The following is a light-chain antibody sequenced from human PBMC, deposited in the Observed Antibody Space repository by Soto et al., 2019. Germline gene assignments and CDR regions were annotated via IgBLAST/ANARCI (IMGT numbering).Light chain of an antibody. V-gene: IGLV2-14*01. Sequence: QSALTQPASVSGSPGQSITIPCTGTSSNVGGYQYVSWYQQHPGKAPKLMIYEVSNRPSGVSNRFSGSKSGNTASLTISGLQPGDETDYYCSSYTSSNTLVFGTGTKVTVL. CDR1: SSNVGGYQY. J-gene: IGLJ1*01. CDR3: SSYTSSNTLV. CDR2: EVS.